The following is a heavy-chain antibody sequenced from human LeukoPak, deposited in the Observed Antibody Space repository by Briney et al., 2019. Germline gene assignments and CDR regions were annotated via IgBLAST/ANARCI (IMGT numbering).Heavy chain of an antibody. Sequence: EASVKVSCKASGGTFSSYAISWVRQAPGQGLEWMGRIIPILGIANYAQKFQGRVTITADKSTSTAYMELSSLRSEDTAVYYCAMGKMTTPTVWYFDLWGRGTLVTVSS. CDR2: IIPILGIA. CDR1: GGTFSSYA. D-gene: IGHD4-11*01. CDR3: AMGKMTTPTVWYFDL. V-gene: IGHV1-69*04. J-gene: IGHJ2*01.